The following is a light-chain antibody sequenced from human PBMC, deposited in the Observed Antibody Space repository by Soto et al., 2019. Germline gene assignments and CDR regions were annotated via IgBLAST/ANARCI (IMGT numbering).Light chain of an antibody. V-gene: IGKV1-5*03. J-gene: IGKJ1*01. CDR2: KAS. CDR1: QTISSW. Sequence: DIQMTQSPSTLSGSVGDRVTITCRASQTISSWLAWYQQKPGKDPKLLIYKASTLKSGVPSRFSGSGSGTEFTLTISSLQPDDFATYYRQHYNSYSEAFGQGTKVDIK. CDR3: QHYNSYSEA.